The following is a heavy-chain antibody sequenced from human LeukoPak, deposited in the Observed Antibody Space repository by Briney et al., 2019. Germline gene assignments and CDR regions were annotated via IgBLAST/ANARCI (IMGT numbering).Heavy chain of an antibody. V-gene: IGHV4-59*01. J-gene: IGHJ3*02. D-gene: IGHD3-3*01. CDR1: GFSFSDSY. CDR3: ARAPSIGYDFWSGYYTPSAFDI. Sequence: GSLRLSCAASGFSFSDSYMSWIRQPPGKGLEWIGYIYYSGSTNYNPSLKSRVTISVDTSKNQFSLKLSSVTAADTAVYYCARAPSIGYDFWSGYYTPSAFDIWGQGTMVTVSS. CDR2: IYYSGST.